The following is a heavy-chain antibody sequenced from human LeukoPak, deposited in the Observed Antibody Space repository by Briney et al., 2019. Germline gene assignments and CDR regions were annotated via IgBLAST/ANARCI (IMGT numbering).Heavy chain of an antibody. J-gene: IGHJ4*02. Sequence: SETLSLTCAVYGGSFSGYYWSWLRQPPGKGLEWIGEINHSGSTNYNPSLKSRVTISVDTSKNQSSLKLSSVNAADTAVYYCARTRYYYNSRSYGAPYYFDYWGQGTLVTVSS. V-gene: IGHV4-34*01. CDR2: INHSGST. CDR3: ARTRYYYNSRSYGAPYYFDY. D-gene: IGHD3-10*01. CDR1: GGSFSGYY.